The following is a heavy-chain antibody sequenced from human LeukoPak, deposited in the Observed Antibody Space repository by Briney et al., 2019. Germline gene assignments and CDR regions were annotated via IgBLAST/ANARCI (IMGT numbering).Heavy chain of an antibody. J-gene: IGHJ4*02. Sequence: PGGSLRLSCAASGFTFGTYVMHWVRQAPGKGLEWVAVIAHDESQKFYADSVKGRFTISRDNSKNPLYLQMNSLRTEDTAVYSCAKDLGDSSSWYLDYWGRGTLVTVSS. D-gene: IGHD6-13*01. CDR1: GFTFGTYV. CDR3: AKDLGDSSSWYLDY. CDR2: IAHDESQK. V-gene: IGHV3-30*18.